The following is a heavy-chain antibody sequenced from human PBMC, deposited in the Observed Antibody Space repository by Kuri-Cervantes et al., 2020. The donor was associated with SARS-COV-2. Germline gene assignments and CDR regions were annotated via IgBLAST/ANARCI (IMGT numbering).Heavy chain of an antibody. CDR3: AKAVVSYYYYGMDV. CDR2: ISYDGGNK. CDR1: GFTFSSYA. Sequence: GESLKISCAASGFTFSSYAMHWVRQAPGKGLEWVAVISYDGGNKYYADSVKGRFTISRDNSKNTLYLQMNSLRAEDTAVYYCAKAVVSYYYYGMDVWGQGTTVTVSS. D-gene: IGHD3-22*01. J-gene: IGHJ6*02. V-gene: IGHV3-30*04.